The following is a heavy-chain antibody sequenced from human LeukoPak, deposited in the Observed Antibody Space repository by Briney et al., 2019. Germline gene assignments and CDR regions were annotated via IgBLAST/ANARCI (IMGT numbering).Heavy chain of an antibody. Sequence: ASGPTLVKPTQTLTLTCTFSGVSLSTSGVGVSWMRQSSGQAPEWLAVTYWNDDQRYGPSLKSRLTITKDTSKNQVVLTLTNMDPADTATYHCAHNGLYHWGQGTLVTVSS. CDR2: TYWNDDQ. D-gene: IGHD2-2*03. V-gene: IGHV2-5*01. J-gene: IGHJ5*02. CDR1: GVSLSTSGVG. CDR3: AHNGLYH.